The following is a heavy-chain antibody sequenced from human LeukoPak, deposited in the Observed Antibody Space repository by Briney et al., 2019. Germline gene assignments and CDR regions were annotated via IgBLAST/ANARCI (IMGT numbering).Heavy chain of an antibody. J-gene: IGHJ4*02. CDR3: ARAKGTTRSLDY. CDR2: VYYSGNT. D-gene: IGHD2-15*01. Sequence: SETLSLTCTVSGGSISNYYWSWIRQPPGKGLEWIGYVYYSGNTNYNPSLESRVTISVDTSKNQFSLKLSSVTAADTAVYYCARAKGTTRSLDYWGQGTLVTVSS. CDR1: GGSISNYY. V-gene: IGHV4-59*08.